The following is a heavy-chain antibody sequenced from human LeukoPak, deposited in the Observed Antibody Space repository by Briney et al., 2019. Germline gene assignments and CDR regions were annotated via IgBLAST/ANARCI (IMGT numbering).Heavy chain of an antibody. CDR3: ARDQQQGDHYSFYYMDF. J-gene: IGHJ6*03. CDR1: GYTFSNHG. V-gene: IGHV1-18*01. Sequence: ASVKVSCKGIGYTFSNHGITWVRQAPGQGLEWIGWTSPHKGNTNYQQRLQGRLILTTDASTSTAYMDLRDLRSDDTAIYYCARDQQQGDHYSFYYMDFWGEGTTVIVSS. D-gene: IGHD1/OR15-1a*01. CDR2: TSPHKGNT.